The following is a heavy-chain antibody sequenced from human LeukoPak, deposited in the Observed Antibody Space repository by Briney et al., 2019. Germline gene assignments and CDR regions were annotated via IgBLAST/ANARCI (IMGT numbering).Heavy chain of an antibody. Sequence: SQTLSLTCTVSGGSISSGGYYWSWIRQHPGKGLEWIGYIYYSGSTYYNPSLKSRVTISVDTSKNQFSLKLSSVTAADTAVYYCARARYYDFWSGPAWYYYYGMDVWGQGPRSPSP. CDR2: IYYSGST. CDR3: ARARYYDFWSGPAWYYYYGMDV. CDR1: GGSISSGGYY. D-gene: IGHD3-3*01. V-gene: IGHV4-31*03. J-gene: IGHJ6*02.